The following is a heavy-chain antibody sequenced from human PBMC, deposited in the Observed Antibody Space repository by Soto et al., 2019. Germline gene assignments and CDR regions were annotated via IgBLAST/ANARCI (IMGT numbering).Heavy chain of an antibody. V-gene: IGHV3-73*01. CDR2: IRSKANSYAT. J-gene: IGHJ4*02. CDR3: TRHSVDY. CDR1: GFTFSDAA. Sequence: EVQLVESGGGLVQPGGSLKLSCAASGFTFSDAAMHWVRQASGKGLEWVGRIRSKANSYATAYAASVKGRFTISRDDSKNTAYLQMNSLKIEDTAVYYCTRHSVDYWGQGTLVTVSS.